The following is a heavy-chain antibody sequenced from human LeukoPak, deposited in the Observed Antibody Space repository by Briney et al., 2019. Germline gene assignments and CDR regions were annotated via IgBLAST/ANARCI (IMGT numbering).Heavy chain of an antibody. CDR2: ISGSGGST. CDR1: GFTFSSYA. CDR3: LSSWYAPTPSNWFDP. Sequence: GGSLRLSCAASGFTFSSYAMSWVRQAPGKGPEWVSAISGSGGSTYYADSVKGRFTISRDNSKNTLYLQMNSLRAEDTAVYYCLSSWYAPTPSNWFDPWGQGTLVTVSS. D-gene: IGHD6-13*01. J-gene: IGHJ5*02. V-gene: IGHV3-23*01.